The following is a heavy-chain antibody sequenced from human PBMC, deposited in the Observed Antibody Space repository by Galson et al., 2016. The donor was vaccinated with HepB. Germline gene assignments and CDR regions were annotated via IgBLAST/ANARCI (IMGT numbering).Heavy chain of an antibody. CDR2: ISSTAWSI. CDR3: ARDRIAAVNVHYHGMDV. Sequence: SLRLSCAASGFTFRSYSFNWVRQAPGKGLEWVSSISSTAWSIYYADSVKGRFTMSRDNSKNTLFLQVNSLRAEDTALYFCARDRIAAVNVHYHGMDVWGQGTKVTVSS. J-gene: IGHJ6*02. CDR1: GFTFRSYS. V-gene: IGHV3-21*01. D-gene: IGHD6-6*01.